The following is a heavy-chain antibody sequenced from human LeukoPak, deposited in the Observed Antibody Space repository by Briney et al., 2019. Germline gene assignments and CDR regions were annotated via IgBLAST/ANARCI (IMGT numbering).Heavy chain of an antibody. V-gene: IGHV3-23*01. CDR1: GITLTNYG. CDR3: AKRLGYYDSSEGYFDY. Sequence: GGSLRLSCAVSGITLTNYGMSWVRQAPGKGLEWVAGISDSGGRTIYADSVKGRFTISRDISKNTLYLQMNSLRAEDTAVYYCAKRLGYYDSSEGYFDYWGQGTLVTVSS. D-gene: IGHD3-22*01. CDR2: ISDSGGRT. J-gene: IGHJ4*02.